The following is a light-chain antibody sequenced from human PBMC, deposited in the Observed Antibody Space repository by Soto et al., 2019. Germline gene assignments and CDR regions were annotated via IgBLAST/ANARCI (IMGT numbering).Light chain of an antibody. CDR3: QQYGRSPRT. V-gene: IGKV3-20*01. Sequence: EIVLTQSPGTLSSSPGERVSLSCRASQSINNRFFAWYQQKAGQAPRLLIYTSSARAVGIPARFSGSGSGTDFTLTISSVEPEDFAVYYCQQYGRSPRTFGQGTKVEVK. CDR2: TSS. CDR1: QSINNRF. J-gene: IGKJ1*01.